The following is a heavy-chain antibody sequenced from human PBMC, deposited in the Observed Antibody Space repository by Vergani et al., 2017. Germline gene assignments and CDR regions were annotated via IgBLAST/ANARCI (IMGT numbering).Heavy chain of an antibody. CDR3: ARVAAVAGSYYYYYGMDV. CDR1: GYTFTSYY. Sequence: QVQLVQSGAEVKKPGASVKVSCKASGYTFTSYYMHWVRQAPGQGLEWMGIINPSGGSTSYAQKFQGRVTMTRDTSTSTVYMELSSLRSEDTAVYYCARVAAVAGSYYYYYGMDVWGQGTTVTGSS. J-gene: IGHJ6*02. V-gene: IGHV1-46*03. CDR2: INPSGGST. D-gene: IGHD6-19*01.